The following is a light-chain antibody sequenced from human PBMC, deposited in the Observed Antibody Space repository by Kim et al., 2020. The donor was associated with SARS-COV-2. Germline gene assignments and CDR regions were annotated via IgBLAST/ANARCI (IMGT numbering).Light chain of an antibody. CDR2: SAS. CDR1: HRVGSNN. J-gene: IGKJ1*01. V-gene: IGKV3D-20*01. CDR3: QQYGGSPRT. Sequence: PPGATASLPGGASHRVGSNNLAWYQHKPGLAPRLLIYSASNRAYGVPGRFTGSGSGSDFSLTISGLEPEDFAVYYCQQYGGSPRTFGQGTKVDIK.